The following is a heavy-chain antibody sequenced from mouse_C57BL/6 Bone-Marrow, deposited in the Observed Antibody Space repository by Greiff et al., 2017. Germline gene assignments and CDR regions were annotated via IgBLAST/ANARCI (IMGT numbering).Heavy chain of an antibody. Sequence: EVKLMESGPELVKPGASVKISCKASGYSFTGYYMNWVKQSPDKSLEWIGEINPSTGGTTYNQKFKAKATLTVDKSSSTAYMQLKSLTSEDSAVSYCARSPIYYDYGFYAMDYWGPGTSVTVSS. J-gene: IGHJ4*01. CDR2: INPSTGGT. D-gene: IGHD2-4*01. CDR3: ARSPIYYDYGFYAMDY. CDR1: GYSFTGYY. V-gene: IGHV1-42*01.